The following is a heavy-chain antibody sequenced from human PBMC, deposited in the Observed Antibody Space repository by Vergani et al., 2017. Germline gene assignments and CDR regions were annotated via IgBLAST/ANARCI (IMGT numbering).Heavy chain of an antibody. J-gene: IGHJ5*02. CDR2: INTGNGNT. CDR3: ARVGTCSSTSCYAVFWWFDP. V-gene: IGHV1-3*04. CDR1: GYTFTSYY. Sequence: QVQLVQSGAEVKKPGASVKVSCKASGYTFTSYYMHWVRQAPGQRLEWMGWINTGNGNTKYSQKFQGRVTITRDTSASTAYMELSSLRSEDTAVYYCARVGTCSSTSCYAVFWWFDPWGQGTLVTVSS. D-gene: IGHD2-2*01.